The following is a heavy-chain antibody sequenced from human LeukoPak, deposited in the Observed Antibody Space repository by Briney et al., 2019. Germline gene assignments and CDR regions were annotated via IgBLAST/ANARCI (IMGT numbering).Heavy chain of an antibody. CDR2: IYYSGST. V-gene: IGHV4-59*01. J-gene: IGHJ6*04. CDR3: ARDHQWLAQKYGMDV. CDR1: GGSISSYY. D-gene: IGHD6-19*01. Sequence: SETLSLTCTVSGGSISSYYWSGIRQPPGKGLEWIGYIYYSGSTNYNPSLKSRVTISVDTSKNQFSLKLSSVTAADTAVYYCARDHQWLAQKYGMDVWGKGTTVTVSS.